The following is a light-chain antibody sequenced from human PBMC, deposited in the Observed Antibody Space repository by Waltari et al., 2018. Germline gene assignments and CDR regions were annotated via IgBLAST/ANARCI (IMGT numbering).Light chain of an antibody. CDR3: CSYAGSYTWV. Sequence: ALTHPRQVAGSHEQSVTISCIGSSSAAGRYNYVSWYQQHPVKAPKLMIYDVSKRPSGVPDRFSGSKSGNTASLTISGLQAEDEADYYCCSYAGSYTWVFGGGTKLTVL. J-gene: IGLJ3*02. V-gene: IGLV2-11*01. CDR2: DVS. CDR1: SSAAGRYNY.